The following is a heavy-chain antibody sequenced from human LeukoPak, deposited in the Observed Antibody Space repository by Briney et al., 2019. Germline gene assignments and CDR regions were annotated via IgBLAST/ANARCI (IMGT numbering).Heavy chain of an antibody. CDR3: ARSRHSYDSSGFPHY. Sequence: GGSLRLSCAASGFSFSDYGMHWVRQAPGKGLEWVAFIRKDGVNTNYIDSVKGRFTISRDNAKNSLYLQMNSLRAEDTALYYCARSRHSYDSSGFPHYWGQGTLVTVSS. J-gene: IGHJ4*02. V-gene: IGHV3-30*02. CDR1: GFSFSDYG. CDR2: IRKDGVNT. D-gene: IGHD3-22*01.